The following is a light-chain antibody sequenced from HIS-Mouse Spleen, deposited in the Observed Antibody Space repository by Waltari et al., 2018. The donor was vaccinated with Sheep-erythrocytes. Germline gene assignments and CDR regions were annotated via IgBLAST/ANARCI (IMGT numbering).Light chain of an antibody. CDR2: QDS. CDR1: KLGDKY. V-gene: IGLV3-1*01. J-gene: IGLJ2*01. Sequence: SYELTQPPSVSVSPGQTASITCSGDKLGDKYACWYQQKPGQSPVLVIDQDSKRPSGIPGRFSGSNSGNTATLTISGTQAMDEADYYCQAWDSSTAVFGGGTKLTVL. CDR3: QAWDSSTAV.